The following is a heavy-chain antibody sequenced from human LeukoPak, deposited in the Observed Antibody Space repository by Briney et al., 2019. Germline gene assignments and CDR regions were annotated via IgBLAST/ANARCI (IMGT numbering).Heavy chain of an antibody. D-gene: IGHD3-16*02. CDR2: INPNSGGT. CDR3: AKSPIMITFGGVIVRLGDNWFDP. Sequence: EASVKVSCKASGYTFTGYYMHWVRQAPGQGLEWMGWINPNSGGTNYAQRVQGRVTMTRDTSISTAYMELSRLRSDDTAVYYCAKSPIMITFGGVIVRLGDNWFDPWGQGTLVTVSS. J-gene: IGHJ5*02. V-gene: IGHV1-2*02. CDR1: GYTFTGYY.